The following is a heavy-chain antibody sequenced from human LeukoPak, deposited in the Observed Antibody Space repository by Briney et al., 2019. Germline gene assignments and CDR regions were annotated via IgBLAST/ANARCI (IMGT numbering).Heavy chain of an antibody. CDR2: IKQDGSEK. CDR3: AREYYYGSDYMDV. D-gene: IGHD3-10*01. J-gene: IGHJ6*03. Sequence: PGGSLRLSCAASGFTFSSYWMSWVRQAPGKGLEWVANIKQDGSEKYYVDSVKGRFTISRDNAKNSLYLQMNSLRAEDTAVYYCAREYYYGSDYMDVWGKGTTVTISS. CDR1: GFTFSSYW. V-gene: IGHV3-7*01.